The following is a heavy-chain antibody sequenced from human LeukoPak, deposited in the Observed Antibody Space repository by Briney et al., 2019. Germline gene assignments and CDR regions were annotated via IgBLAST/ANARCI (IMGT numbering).Heavy chain of an antibody. CDR3: ARLVVAANYGMDV. CDR1: GFTFSSYE. J-gene: IGHJ6*04. CDR2: ISSSGSTI. Sequence: PGGSLRLSCAASGFTFSSYEMNWVRKAPGKGLEWVSYISSSGSTIYYADSVKGRFTIFRDNAKNSLYLQTNSLRAEDTAVYYCARLVVAANYGMDVWGKGTTVTVSS. V-gene: IGHV3-48*03. D-gene: IGHD2-15*01.